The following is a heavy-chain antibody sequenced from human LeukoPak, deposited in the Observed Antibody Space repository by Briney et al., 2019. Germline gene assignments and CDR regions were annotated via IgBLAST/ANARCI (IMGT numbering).Heavy chain of an antibody. CDR1: GGSISSGSYY. Sequence: SETLSLTCTVSGGSISSGSYYWSWIRQPAGKGLEGSGRIYSSGSTNYNPALKSRVTRPVDTSKNPFSLKLSSLTAADTAVYYCARDSSGWTGGGFDPWGQGTLVTVSS. D-gene: IGHD6-19*01. CDR3: ARDSSGWTGGGFDP. CDR2: IYSSGST. J-gene: IGHJ5*02. V-gene: IGHV4-61*02.